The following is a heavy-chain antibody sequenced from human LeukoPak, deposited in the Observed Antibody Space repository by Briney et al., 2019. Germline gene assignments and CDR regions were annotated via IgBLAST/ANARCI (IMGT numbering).Heavy chain of an antibody. J-gene: IGHJ6*03. Sequence: SETLSLTCTVSGGSISSGSYYWSWIRQPAGKGLEWIGRIYTSGSTNYNPSLKSRVTISVDTSKNQFSLKLSSVTAADTAVYYCARDGSGSRYYYYMDVWGKGTTVTISS. CDR1: GGSISSGSYY. V-gene: IGHV4-61*02. CDR2: IYTSGST. CDR3: ARDGSGSRYYYYMDV. D-gene: IGHD3-10*01.